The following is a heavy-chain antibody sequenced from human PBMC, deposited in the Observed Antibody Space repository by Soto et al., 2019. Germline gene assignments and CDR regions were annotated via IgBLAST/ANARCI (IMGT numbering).Heavy chain of an antibody. J-gene: IGHJ3*02. CDR2: ISYRGNT. CDR1: GGSIISSSSY. Sequence: LEILSLTCTVSGGSIISSSSYWGWIRQPPGKGLEWIGSISYRGNTYFNPSLGGRVTISIDTSRNQFSLKLTSVTATDTAIYYCARPVGVEQQLVHDAFDIWGQGTMVTVSS. CDR3: ARPVGVEQQLVHDAFDI. V-gene: IGHV4-39*01. D-gene: IGHD6-13*01.